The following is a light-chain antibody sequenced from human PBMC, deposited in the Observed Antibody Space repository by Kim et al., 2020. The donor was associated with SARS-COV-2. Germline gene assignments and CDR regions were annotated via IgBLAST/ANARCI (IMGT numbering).Light chain of an antibody. V-gene: IGLV3-9*01. Sequence: VATGQTARSTCGGNNIGSKNVHWYQQKPGQAPVLVIYRDSNRPSGIPERFSGSNSGNTATLTISRAQAGDEADYYCQVWDSSTEVFGGGTQLTVL. J-gene: IGLJ3*02. CDR2: RDS. CDR3: QVWDSSTEV. CDR1: NIGSKN.